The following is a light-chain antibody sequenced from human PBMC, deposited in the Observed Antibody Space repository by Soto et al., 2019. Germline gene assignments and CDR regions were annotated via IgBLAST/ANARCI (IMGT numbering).Light chain of an antibody. CDR2: DNS. V-gene: IGLV1-40*01. CDR1: SSNIGAGYD. J-gene: IGLJ1*01. CDR3: QSYDSSLSGSGV. Sequence: QLVLTQPPSVSGAPRQRVTISCTGTSSNIGAGYDVHWYQQLPGTAPKLLIYDNSNRPSGVPDRFSGSKSGTSASLAITGLQTEDEADYYCQSYDSSLSGSGVFGTGTKLTVL.